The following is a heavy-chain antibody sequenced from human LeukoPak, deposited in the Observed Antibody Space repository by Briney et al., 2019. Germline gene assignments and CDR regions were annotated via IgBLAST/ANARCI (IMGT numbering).Heavy chain of an antibody. V-gene: IGHV1-46*01. CDR3: ARDRPDVASIVVVPAAIRGDNWFDP. Sequence: GASVKVSCKASGYTLTSYYMHWVRQAPGQGLEWMGISNPSGGSTSYAQKFQGRVTMTRDMSTSTVYMELSSLRSEDTAVYYCARDRPDVASIVVVPAAIRGDNWFDPWGQGTLVTVSS. CDR1: GYTLTSYY. D-gene: IGHD2-2*02. CDR2: SNPSGGST. J-gene: IGHJ5*02.